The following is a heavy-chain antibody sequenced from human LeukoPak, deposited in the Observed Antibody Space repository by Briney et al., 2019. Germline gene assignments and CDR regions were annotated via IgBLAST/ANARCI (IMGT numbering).Heavy chain of an antibody. D-gene: IGHD3-10*01. CDR2: IYNGGNT. Sequence: GGSLRLSCAASGFTVSGNYMSWLRQAPGKGLEWVSVIYNGGNTYYADSVKGRFTISGDNSKNTVYLQMNSLRAEDTAVYYCARQGYYGSGTYYSYFDCWGQGTLVTVSS. V-gene: IGHV3-53*01. CDR3: ARQGYYGSGTYYSYFDC. J-gene: IGHJ4*02. CDR1: GFTVSGNY.